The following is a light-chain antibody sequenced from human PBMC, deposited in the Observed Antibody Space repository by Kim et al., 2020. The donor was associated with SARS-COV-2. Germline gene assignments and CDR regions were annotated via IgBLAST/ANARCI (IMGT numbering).Light chain of an antibody. CDR3: QQYENLPLT. CDR2: DAS. J-gene: IGKJ4*01. Sequence: ASVGDRVTITCQASQDIRFFLNWDQQKPGKAPKLLIYDASNLETGVPSRFSGSGSGTAFTFSISSLQPEDIATYYCQQYENLPLTFGGGTKVDIK. V-gene: IGKV1-33*01. CDR1: QDIRFF.